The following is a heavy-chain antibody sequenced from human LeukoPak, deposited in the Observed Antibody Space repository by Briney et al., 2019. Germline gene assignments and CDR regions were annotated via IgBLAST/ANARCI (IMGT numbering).Heavy chain of an antibody. CDR3: ARVYDFWSGYLDY. D-gene: IGHD3-3*01. Sequence: SETLSLTCTVSGGSISSSIYYWGWIRQPPGKGLDWIGSIYYNANTYYNPSLKSRITISVDTSKNQFSLRLSSVTAADTAVYYCARVYDFWSGYLDYWGQGTLVTVSS. J-gene: IGHJ4*02. V-gene: IGHV4-39*07. CDR2: IYYNANT. CDR1: GGSISSSIYY.